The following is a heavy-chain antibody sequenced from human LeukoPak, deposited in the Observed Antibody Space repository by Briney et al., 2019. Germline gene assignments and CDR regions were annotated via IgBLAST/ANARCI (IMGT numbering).Heavy chain of an antibody. CDR3: ARDLSRGSTSCCPADY. CDR1: GFTFSSYS. D-gene: IGHD2-2*01. CDR2: ISSSSSYI. J-gene: IGHJ4*02. V-gene: IGHV3-21*01. Sequence: GGSLGLSCAASGFTFSSYSMNWVRQAPGKGLEWVSSISSSSSYIYYADSVKGRFTISRDNAKNSLYLQMNSLRAEDTAVYYCARDLSRGSTSCCPADYWGQGTLVTVSS.